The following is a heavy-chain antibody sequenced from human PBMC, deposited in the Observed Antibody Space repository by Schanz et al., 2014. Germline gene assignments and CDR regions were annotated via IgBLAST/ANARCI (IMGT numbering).Heavy chain of an antibody. CDR2: INAHTGNT. CDR1: GYIFGSHG. CDR3: ARDNNANYNNNRPGAFEI. Sequence: QLMQSGSEVRKPGASVKVSCKASGYIFGSHGMTWVRQAPGQGPELMGWINAHTGNTQYAQKYQGRVNMTRDTVTTKEKMELKRRRNDETGKDDGARDNNANYNNNRPGAFEIWGQGKRDNDSS. J-gene: IGHJ3*02. D-gene: IGHD1-20*01. V-gene: IGHV1-18*01.